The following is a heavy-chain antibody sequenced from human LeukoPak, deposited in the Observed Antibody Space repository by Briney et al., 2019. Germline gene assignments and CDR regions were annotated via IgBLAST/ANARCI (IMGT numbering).Heavy chain of an antibody. V-gene: IGHV1-8*03. J-gene: IGHJ6*03. CDR2: MNPNSGNT. CDR3: ARSPPLRAKRAARYYMDV. CDR1: GYTFTSYD. D-gene: IGHD6-6*01. Sequence: GASVKVSCKASGYTFTSYDINWVRQATGQGLEWMGWMNPNSGNTGYAQKFQGRVTITRNTSISTAYMELSSLRSEDTAVYYCARSPPLRAKRAARYYMDVWGKGTTVTVSS.